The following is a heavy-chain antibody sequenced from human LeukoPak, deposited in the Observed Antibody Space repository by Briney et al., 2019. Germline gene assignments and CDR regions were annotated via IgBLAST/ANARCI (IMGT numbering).Heavy chain of an antibody. J-gene: IGHJ4*02. CDR3: ARVLRSTLDY. Sequence: PSQTLSLTCTVSGGSISSNDYYWSWIRQPPGKGLEWIGYIYYSGITYYNPSLESRLTISVDTSKNQFSLKLSSVTAADTAVYYCARVLRSTLDYWGQGTLVTVSS. CDR2: IYYSGIT. CDR1: GGSISSNDYY. V-gene: IGHV4-30-4*01. D-gene: IGHD4-17*01.